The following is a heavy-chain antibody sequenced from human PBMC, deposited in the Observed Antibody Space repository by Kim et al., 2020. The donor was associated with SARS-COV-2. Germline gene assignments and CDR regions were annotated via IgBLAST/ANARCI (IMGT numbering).Heavy chain of an antibody. CDR3: ARGAIPMVRGVNIDY. V-gene: IGHV4-34*01. D-gene: IGHD3-10*01. CDR2: INHSGST. Sequence: SETLSLTCAVYGGSFSGYYWSWIRQPPGKGLEWIGEINHSGSTNYNPSLKSRVTISVDTSKNQFSLKLSSVTAADTAVYYCARGAIPMVRGVNIDYWGQG. CDR1: GGSFSGYY. J-gene: IGHJ4*02.